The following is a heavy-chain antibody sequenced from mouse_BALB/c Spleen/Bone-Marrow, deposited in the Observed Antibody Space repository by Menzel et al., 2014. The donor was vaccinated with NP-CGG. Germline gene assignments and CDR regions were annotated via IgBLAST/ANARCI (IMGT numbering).Heavy chain of an antibody. D-gene: IGHD2-3*01. J-gene: IGHJ2*01. CDR1: GFDFRRYW. Sequence: EVQRVESGDGLVQPGGSLKLSCAASGFDFRRYWMSWVRQVPGKGLEWIGEINPESSTINYTPSLKDKFIISRDNAKNTLYLQMSKVRSEDTALYYCARLGYYGYFVDWGQGTTLTVSS. V-gene: IGHV4-1*02. CDR2: INPESSTI. CDR3: ARLGYYGYFVD.